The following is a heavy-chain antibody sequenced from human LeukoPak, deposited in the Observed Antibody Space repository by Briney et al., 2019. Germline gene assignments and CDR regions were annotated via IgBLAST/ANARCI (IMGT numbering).Heavy chain of an antibody. D-gene: IGHD6-19*01. J-gene: IGHJ5*02. CDR3: ARHEHKAVAGDT. V-gene: IGHV4-39*01. CDR2: VYYSGKT. Sequence: SETLSLTCTVSGGSISTSNYYWGWIRQPPGKGLEWVGSVYYSGKTFYSPSLESRVTISVDTSKNHFSLRLISVTAADTAMYYCARHEHKAVAGDTWGQGTLVTVSS. CDR1: GGSISTSNYY.